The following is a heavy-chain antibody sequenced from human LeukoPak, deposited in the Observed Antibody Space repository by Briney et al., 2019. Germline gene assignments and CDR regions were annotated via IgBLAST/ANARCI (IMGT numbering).Heavy chain of an antibody. V-gene: IGHV3-30*02. J-gene: IGHJ4*02. D-gene: IGHD5-12*01. CDR1: GFTFSSSG. CDR2: ISYDGSNR. Sequence: GVSLRLSCAASGFTFSSSGMHWVRQAPGKGLEWVAFISYDGSNRYYADSVKGRFTISRDNSKNTLYLQMNSLRAEDTAVYYCAKETRGSYSDYWGQGTLVTVSS. CDR3: AKETRGSYSDY.